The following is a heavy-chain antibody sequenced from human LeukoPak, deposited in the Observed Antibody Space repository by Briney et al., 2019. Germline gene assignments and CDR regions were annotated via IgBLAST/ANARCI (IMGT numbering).Heavy chain of an antibody. J-gene: IGHJ4*02. D-gene: IGHD2-2*01. V-gene: IGHV3-23*01. CDR2: ISGDGEST. Sequence: GGSLRLSCAASGVTLRNYAMIWIRQAPGNGQQWVSVISGDGESTYYADSVRGRFTISRDNSKNTMYLQMNNLRAEDTAIYYCAKDRDCSSTGCYVFANWGQGTLVTVSS. CDR3: AKDRDCSSTGCYVFAN. CDR1: GVTLRNYA.